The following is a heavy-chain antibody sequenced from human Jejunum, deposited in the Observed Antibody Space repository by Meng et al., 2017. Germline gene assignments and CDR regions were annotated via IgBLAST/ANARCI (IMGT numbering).Heavy chain of an antibody. Sequence: DVQLVESGGGLVQPGGSLRFSCAASGFTFSSYWMHWFRQAPGKGLVWVSRITSDGSTTTYADSVKGRFTISRDNAKNTVYLQMSSLRDEDTAVYYCARVSDVPAAKSFGYWGQGTLVTVSS. CDR1: GFTFSSYW. D-gene: IGHD2-2*01. CDR2: ITSDGSTT. V-gene: IGHV3-74*01. J-gene: IGHJ4*02. CDR3: ARVSDVPAAKSFGY.